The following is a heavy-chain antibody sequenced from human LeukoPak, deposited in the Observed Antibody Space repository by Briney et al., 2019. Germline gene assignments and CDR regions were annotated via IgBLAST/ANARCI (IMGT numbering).Heavy chain of an antibody. D-gene: IGHD3-22*01. CDR3: ARDPERYYYDSSGYYPHY. CDR2: IWYDGSNK. J-gene: IGHJ4*02. CDR1: GFTFSSYV. V-gene: IGHV3-33*01. Sequence: PGRSLRLSCAASGFTFSSYVVHWVRQAPGKGLEWVALIWYDGSNKYYAASVKGRFTISRDNSKNTLYLQMNSLRAEDTAVYYCARDPERYYYDSSGYYPHYWGQGTLVTVSS.